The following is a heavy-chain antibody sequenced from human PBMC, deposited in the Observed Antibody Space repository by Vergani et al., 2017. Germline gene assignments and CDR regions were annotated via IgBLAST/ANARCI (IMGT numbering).Heavy chain of an antibody. Sequence: EVQLVESGGGLVQPGGSLRLSCAASGFTFSSYEMNWVRQAPGKGLEWVSYISSSGSTIYYADSVKGQFTISRDNAKNSLYLQMNSLRAEDTAVYYCARGEGDYYDSSGYSGAFDIWGQGTMVTVSS. V-gene: IGHV3-48*03. J-gene: IGHJ3*02. D-gene: IGHD3-22*01. CDR3: ARGEGDYYDSSGYSGAFDI. CDR2: ISSSGSTI. CDR1: GFTFSSYE.